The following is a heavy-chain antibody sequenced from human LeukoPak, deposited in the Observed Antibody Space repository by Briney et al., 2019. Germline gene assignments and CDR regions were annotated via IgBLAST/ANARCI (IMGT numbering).Heavy chain of an antibody. V-gene: IGHV1-2*02. CDR3: ARDPDCSGGSCYSEDWFDP. Sequence: GSVKVSCKASGYTFTGYYMHWVRQAPGQGVEWMGWINPNSGGTNYAQKFQGRVTMTRDTSISTAYMELSRLRSDDTAVYYCARDPDCSGGSCYSEDWFDPWGQGTLVTVSS. J-gene: IGHJ5*02. CDR2: INPNSGGT. CDR1: GYTFTGYY. D-gene: IGHD2-15*01.